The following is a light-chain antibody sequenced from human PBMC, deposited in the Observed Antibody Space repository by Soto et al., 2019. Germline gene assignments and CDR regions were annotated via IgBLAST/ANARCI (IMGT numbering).Light chain of an antibody. J-gene: IGKJ1*01. Sequence: EIVMTQSPATLSVSPGERATLSCRASQSVSSNLAWYQQKPGQAPRLLIFGASTRAPGIPARFSGSGSGTEFTLTISRLQSEDFAVYYCQQYINWPRTFGQGTKVEIK. CDR2: GAS. CDR3: QQYINWPRT. V-gene: IGKV3-15*01. CDR1: QSVSSN.